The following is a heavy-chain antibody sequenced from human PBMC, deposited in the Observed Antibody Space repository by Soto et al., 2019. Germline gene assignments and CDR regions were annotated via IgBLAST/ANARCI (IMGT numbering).Heavy chain of an antibody. CDR3: ARDQVAGLIINYYYGMDV. CDR1: GFTFRNYA. J-gene: IGHJ6*02. V-gene: IGHV3-30-3*01. CDR2: ISNDGINK. D-gene: IGHD6-19*01. Sequence: QVQLEQSGGGVVQPGRSLRLSCAASGFTFRNYAMHWVRQAPGKGLEWVAVISNDGINKYYADPVKGRFTISRDASKNTLFLQMDSLRPEDTAVYYCARDQVAGLIINYYYGMDVWGQWTTVTVSS.